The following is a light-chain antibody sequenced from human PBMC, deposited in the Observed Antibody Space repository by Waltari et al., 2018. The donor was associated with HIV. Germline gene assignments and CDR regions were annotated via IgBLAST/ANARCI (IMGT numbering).Light chain of an antibody. J-gene: IGKJ4*01. Sequence: IVLTQSPATLSLSPGERATLSCRASQSVSSHLAWYQRKPGQAPRLLIYAASNRGTGIPARFSGSGSGTDFTLTISSLGPEDFAVYYCQQRSNWPPGLTFGGGTKVEIK. CDR3: QQRSNWPPGLT. CDR2: AAS. V-gene: IGKV3-11*01. CDR1: QSVSSH.